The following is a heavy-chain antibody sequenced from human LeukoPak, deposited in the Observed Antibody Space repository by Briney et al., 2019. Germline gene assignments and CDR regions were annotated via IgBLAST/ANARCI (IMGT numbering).Heavy chain of an antibody. CDR3: ARIRDGYNDAYDI. V-gene: IGHV1-18*01. Sequence: ASVKVSCKASGYTFTSYGISWVRQAPGQGLEWMGWVSAHNGDTHYAQKLQGRVTMTTDTSTTTAYMELRSLRSDDTAFYYCARIRDGYNDAYDIWGQGTVVTVPS. J-gene: IGHJ3*02. CDR1: GYTFTSYG. CDR2: VSAHNGDT. D-gene: IGHD5-24*01.